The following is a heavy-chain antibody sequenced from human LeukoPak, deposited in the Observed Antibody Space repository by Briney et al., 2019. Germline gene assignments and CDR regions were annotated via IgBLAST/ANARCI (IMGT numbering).Heavy chain of an antibody. Sequence: VASVKVSCKASGYTFTGYYMHWVRQAPGQGLEWMGWINPNSGGTNYAQKFQGRVTMTRDTSISTAYMELSRPRSDDTAVYYCARDLVERYYYVYWGQGTLVTVSS. CDR3: ARDLVERYYYVY. D-gene: IGHD3-10*02. J-gene: IGHJ4*02. V-gene: IGHV1-2*02. CDR1: GYTFTGYY. CDR2: INPNSGGT.